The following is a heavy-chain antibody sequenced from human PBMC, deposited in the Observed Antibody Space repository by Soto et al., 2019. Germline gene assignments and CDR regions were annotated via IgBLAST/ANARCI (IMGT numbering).Heavy chain of an antibody. D-gene: IGHD5-18*01. V-gene: IGHV4-34*01. J-gene: IGHJ6*02. CDR1: GRSFSGYY. CDR3: ARGCGYSYGNPPFYYYYYGMDV. CDR2: INHSGST. Sequence: SETLSLTCAVYGRSFSGYYWSWIRQPPGKGLEWIGEINHSGSTNYNPSLKSRVTISVDTSKNQISLKLSSVTAADTAVYYCARGCGYSYGNPPFYYYYYGMDVWGQGTTVTVSS.